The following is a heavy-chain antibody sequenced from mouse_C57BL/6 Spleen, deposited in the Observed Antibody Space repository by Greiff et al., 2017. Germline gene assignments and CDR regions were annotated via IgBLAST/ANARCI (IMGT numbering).Heavy chain of an antibody. D-gene: IGHD1-1*01. CDR2: IDPANGNT. CDR1: GFNIKNTY. V-gene: IGHV14-3*01. Sequence: VQLQQSVAELVRPGASVKLSCTASGFNIKNTYMHWVKQRPEQGLEWIGRIDPANGNTKYAPKFQGKATITADTSSNTAYLQLSSLTSEDTAIYYCALNYYGSSYDLDYWGQGTTLTVSS. CDR3: ALNYYGSSYDLDY. J-gene: IGHJ2*01.